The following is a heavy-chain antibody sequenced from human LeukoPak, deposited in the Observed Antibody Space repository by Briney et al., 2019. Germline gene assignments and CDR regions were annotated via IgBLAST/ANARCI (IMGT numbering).Heavy chain of an antibody. CDR3: AKTKQLVEAEFDY. CDR1: GFTFSSYA. J-gene: IGHJ4*02. V-gene: IGHV3-23*01. CDR2: ISGSGGST. Sequence: GGSLRLSCAASGFTFSSYAMSWVRQAPGKGLEWVSAISGSGGSTYYADSVKGRFTISRDNSKNTLYLQMNSLRAEDTAVYCCAKTKQLVEAEFDYWGQGTLVTVSS. D-gene: IGHD6-6*01.